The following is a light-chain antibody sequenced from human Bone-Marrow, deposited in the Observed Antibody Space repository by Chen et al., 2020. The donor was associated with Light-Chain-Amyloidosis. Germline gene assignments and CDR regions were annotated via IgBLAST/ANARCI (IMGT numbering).Light chain of an antibody. CDR2: RDT. V-gene: IGLV3-25*03. Sequence: SYELPQPPSVSVFPGQTARLTCSGDDLPTKYAYWYQQKPGQAPGLVIHRDTERPSGISERFSGSSSGTTATLTISGVQSEDEADYHCQSVDSSGTYDVIFGGGTKLTVL. J-gene: IGLJ2*01. CDR3: QSVDSSGTYDVI. CDR1: DLPTKY.